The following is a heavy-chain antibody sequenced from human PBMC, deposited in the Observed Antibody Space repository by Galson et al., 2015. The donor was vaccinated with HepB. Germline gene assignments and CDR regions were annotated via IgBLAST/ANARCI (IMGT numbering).Heavy chain of an antibody. V-gene: IGHV3-30*18. D-gene: IGHD2-15*01. J-gene: IGHJ5*02. CDR3: SKGGPGRIGMRINRSLGFGP. Sequence: SLRLSCASSGFSFSNYAIHWVRQAPGKGLEWMAVISYDGSFRYYSDSVKGRFTVSRDPSRSILNLQMNSLRVDDTAVYDLSKGGPGRIGMRINRSLGFGPWGQGPLVIVSS. CDR1: GFSFSNYA. CDR2: ISYDGSFR.